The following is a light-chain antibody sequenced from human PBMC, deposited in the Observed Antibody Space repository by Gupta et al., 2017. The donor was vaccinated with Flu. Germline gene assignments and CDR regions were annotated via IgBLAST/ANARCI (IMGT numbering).Light chain of an antibody. CDR3: QQENTFCRT. CDR2: KAS. V-gene: IGKV1-5*03. J-gene: IGKJ1*01. Sequence: PSTLSASIGDIVTITCRARQSTSSWLAWYQQKPWKAPKLLIHKASTVERGVPSRSRGSGSGTEFTLTISSRQPEDFATYYCQQENTFCRTFGQGTKVEIK. CDR1: QSTSSW.